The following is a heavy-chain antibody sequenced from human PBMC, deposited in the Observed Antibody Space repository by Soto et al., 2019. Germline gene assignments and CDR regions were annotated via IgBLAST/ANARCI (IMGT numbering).Heavy chain of an antibody. Sequence: GGSLRLSCAASGFTFSSYGMHWVRQAPGKGLEWVAVISYDGSNKYYADSVKGRFTISRDNSKNTLYLQMNSLRAEDTAVYHCAKAGLGKDYYYYGMDVWGQGTTVTVS. J-gene: IGHJ6*02. CDR3: AKAGLGKDYYYYGMDV. V-gene: IGHV3-30*18. CDR2: ISYDGSNK. D-gene: IGHD7-27*01. CDR1: GFTFSSYG.